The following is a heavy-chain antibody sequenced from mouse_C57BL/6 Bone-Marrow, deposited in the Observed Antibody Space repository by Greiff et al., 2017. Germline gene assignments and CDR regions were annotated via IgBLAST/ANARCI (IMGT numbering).Heavy chain of an antibody. CDR1: GFTFSSYG. J-gene: IGHJ2*01. Sequence: EVKLMESGGGLVQPGGSLKLSCAASGFTFSSYGMSWVRQTPDKRLELVATINSNGGSTYYPDSVKGRFTISRDNAKNTLYLQMISLKSEDTAMYYCARDHYGSSYWGQGTTLTVSS. D-gene: IGHD1-1*01. CDR3: ARDHYGSSY. CDR2: INSNGGST. V-gene: IGHV5-6-3*01.